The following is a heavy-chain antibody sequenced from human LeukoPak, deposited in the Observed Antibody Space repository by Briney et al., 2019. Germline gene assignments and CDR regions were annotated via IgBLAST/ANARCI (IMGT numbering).Heavy chain of an antibody. Sequence: GGSLRLSCAASGFTFSDFGMHWVRQTPGKGLEWVSVISQNGDITRYADSVKGRFTISRDNSKNTLYVQMNSLKADDTAVYYCARRGPDTDRYYKGGFDIWGQGTMATVPS. J-gene: IGHJ3*02. D-gene: IGHD3-16*02. CDR1: GFTFSDFG. CDR3: ARRGPDTDRYYKGGFDI. V-gene: IGHV3-23*01. CDR2: ISQNGDIT.